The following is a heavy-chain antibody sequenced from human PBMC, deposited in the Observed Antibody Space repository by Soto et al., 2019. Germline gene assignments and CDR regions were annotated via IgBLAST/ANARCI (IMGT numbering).Heavy chain of an antibody. V-gene: IGHV3-74*01. CDR1: GFTFSTYW. Sequence: EVQLVESGGGLVQPGGSLRLSCAASGFTFSTYWMQWVRQVPGEGLVWVSSISENGGITTYADSVKGRFTISRDNAKNTLYLQMNGLRVEDTAIYYCAREYYSSETHWGQGTLVTVST. J-gene: IGHJ1*01. CDR2: ISENGGIT. CDR3: AREYYSSETH. D-gene: IGHD3-10*01.